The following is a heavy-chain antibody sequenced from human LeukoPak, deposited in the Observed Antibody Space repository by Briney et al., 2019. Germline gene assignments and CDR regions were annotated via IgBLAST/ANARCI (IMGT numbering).Heavy chain of an antibody. CDR2: IYPGDSDT. V-gene: IGHV5-51*01. J-gene: IGHJ4*02. D-gene: IGHD3-10*01. CDR3: ARGVYGSGSYLTQYYFDY. Sequence: GESLKISCKGSGYSFTSYWIGWVRQMPGKGLEWMGIIYPGDSDTRYSPSFQGQVTISADKSISTAYLQWSSLKASDTAMYYCARGVYGSGSYLTQYYFDYWGQGTLVTVSS. CDR1: GYSFTSYW.